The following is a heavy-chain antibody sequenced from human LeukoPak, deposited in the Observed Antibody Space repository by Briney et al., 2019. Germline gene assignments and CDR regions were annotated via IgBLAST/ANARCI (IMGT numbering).Heavy chain of an antibody. CDR1: GFRFGRYG. J-gene: IGHJ5*02. Sequence: GRSLRLSCAGSGFRFGRYGMHWVRQTPGKGLEWVAMIWYDGSKKNYADSVKGRFTMSRDNSKNTVYLEMNSLRVEDTAVYYCARRLTQYDCFDPWGQGILVTVSS. V-gene: IGHV3-33*01. CDR3: ARRLTQYDCFDP. D-gene: IGHD2-2*01. CDR2: IWYDGSKK.